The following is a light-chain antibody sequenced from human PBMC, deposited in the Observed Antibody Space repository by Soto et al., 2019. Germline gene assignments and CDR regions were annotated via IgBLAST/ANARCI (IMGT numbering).Light chain of an antibody. CDR1: QSISSW. Sequence: HSRCTLSGSIGERATLTCHARQSISSWLGWYQQKPGQAPKLLIYDASNLDSGVPSRFSGSGSGTDFTLTISSLQPEDFATYYCQQNYSPPPITFGQGTRLEIK. CDR3: QQNYSPPPIT. CDR2: DAS. J-gene: IGKJ5*01. V-gene: IGKV1-5*01.